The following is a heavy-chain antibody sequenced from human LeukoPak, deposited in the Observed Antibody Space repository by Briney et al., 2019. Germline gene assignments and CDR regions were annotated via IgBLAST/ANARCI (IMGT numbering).Heavy chain of an antibody. J-gene: IGHJ6*02. V-gene: IGHV1-8*01. CDR1: GYTFTSYD. CDR2: MNPNSGNT. Sequence: ASVKVSCKASGYTFTSYDINWVRQATGQGLEWMGWMNPNSGNTGYAQKFQGRVTMTRNTSISTAYMELSSLRSEDTAVYYCARGATMVRGAVRGNGMDVWGQGTTVTVSS. CDR3: ARGATMVRGAVRGNGMDV. D-gene: IGHD3-10*01.